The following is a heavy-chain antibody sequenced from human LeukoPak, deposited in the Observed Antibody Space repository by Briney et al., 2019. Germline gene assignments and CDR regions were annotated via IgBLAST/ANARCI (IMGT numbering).Heavy chain of an antibody. D-gene: IGHD4-23*01. Sequence: PGGSLRLSCAASVFTFSSYEMNWVRQAPGKGLEWVSYISSSGSTIYYADSVKGRFTISRDNAKNSLYLQMNSLRAEDTAVYYCARGGNALYYFDYWGQGTLVTVSS. CDR2: ISSSGSTI. CDR3: ARGGNALYYFDY. V-gene: IGHV3-48*03. CDR1: VFTFSSYE. J-gene: IGHJ4*02.